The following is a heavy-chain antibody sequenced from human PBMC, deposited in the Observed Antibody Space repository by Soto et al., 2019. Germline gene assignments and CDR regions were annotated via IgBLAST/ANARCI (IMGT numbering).Heavy chain of an antibody. CDR1: GFTLSNYA. Sequence: GGSLRLSCAASGFTLSNYAVNWVRQAPGKGLEWVSYISSDSRYIYHGDSVKGRFTISRDNARNSVYLQMNSLRDEDTAVYYCARGLKEDSSGWYVDPAGVAHGSNDYWGQGTLVTVSS. J-gene: IGHJ4*02. V-gene: IGHV3-48*02. CDR2: ISSDSRYI. D-gene: IGHD6-19*01. CDR3: ARGLKEDSSGWYVDPAGVAHGSNDY.